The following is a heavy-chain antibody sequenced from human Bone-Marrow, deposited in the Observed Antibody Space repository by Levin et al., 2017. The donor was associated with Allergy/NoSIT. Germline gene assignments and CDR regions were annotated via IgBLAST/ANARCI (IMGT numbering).Heavy chain of an antibody. CDR2: IIPILGIA. CDR3: ARGRYCSGGSCYSDY. J-gene: IGHJ4*02. CDR1: GGTFSSYA. D-gene: IGHD2-15*01. V-gene: IGHV1-69*04. Sequence: ASVKVSCKASGGTFSSYAISWVRQAPGQGLEWMGRIIPILGIANYAQKFQGRVTITADKSTSTAYMELSSLRSEDTAVYYCARGRYCSGGSCYSDYWGQGTLVTVSS.